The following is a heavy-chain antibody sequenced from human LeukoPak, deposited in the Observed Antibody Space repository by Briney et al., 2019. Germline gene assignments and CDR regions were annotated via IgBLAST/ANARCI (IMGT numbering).Heavy chain of an antibody. J-gene: IGHJ4*02. V-gene: IGHV3-23*01. CDR2: ISGSGGGT. CDR3: AKRAVVIRVILVGFHKEAYYFDS. D-gene: IGHD2-21*01. Sequence: PGGSLRPSCAVSGITLSNYGMSWVRQAPGKGLEWVAGISGSGGGTNYADSVKGRFTISRDNPKNTLCMQMNGLRAEDTAVYFCAKRAVVIRVILVGFHKEAYYFDSWGQGALVTVSS. CDR1: GITLSNYG.